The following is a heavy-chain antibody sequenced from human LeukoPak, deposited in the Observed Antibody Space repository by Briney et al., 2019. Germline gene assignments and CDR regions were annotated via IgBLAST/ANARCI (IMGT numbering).Heavy chain of an antibody. V-gene: IGHV1-46*01. J-gene: IGHJ4*02. D-gene: IGHD5-12*01. CDR3: ARGRRYSGYDAFGY. Sequence: ASVKVSCKASGYTFTSYHMHWVRHAPGQGLEWMGIINPSGGTTNYAQKFRGRVTMTRDMSTSTVYMELSSLKSEDTAVYYCARGRRYSGYDAFGYWGQGTLVTVSS. CDR2: INPSGGTT. CDR1: GYTFTSYH.